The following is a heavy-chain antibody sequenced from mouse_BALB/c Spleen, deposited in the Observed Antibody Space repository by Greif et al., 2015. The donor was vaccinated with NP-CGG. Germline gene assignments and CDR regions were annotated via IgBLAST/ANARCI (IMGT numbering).Heavy chain of an antibody. CDR2: INPSNGGT. D-gene: IGHD2-10*01. V-gene: IGHV1S81*02. CDR1: GYTFTSYY. CDR3: TRSTYYGPMDY. J-gene: IGHJ4*01. Sequence: QVQLKQSGAELVKPGASVKLSCKASGYTFTSYYMYWVKQRPGQGLEWIGEINPSNGGTNFNEKFKSKATLTVDKSSSTAYMQLNSLTSEDSAVYYCTRSTYYGPMDYWGQGTSVTVSS.